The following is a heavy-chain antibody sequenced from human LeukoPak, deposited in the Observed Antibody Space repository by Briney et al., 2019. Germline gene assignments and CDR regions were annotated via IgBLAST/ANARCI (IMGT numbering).Heavy chain of an antibody. CDR3: AKDKKRSGSSQGGYFDY. D-gene: IGHD1-26*01. CDR1: GFTFSSYA. V-gene: IGHV3-23*01. Sequence: PGGSLRLSCAASGFTFSSYAMSWVRQAPGKGLEWVSAISGSGGSTYYADSVKGRFTISRDNSKNTLYLQMNSLRAEDTAVYYCAKDKKRSGSSQGGYFDYWGQGTLVTVSS. J-gene: IGHJ4*02. CDR2: ISGSGGST.